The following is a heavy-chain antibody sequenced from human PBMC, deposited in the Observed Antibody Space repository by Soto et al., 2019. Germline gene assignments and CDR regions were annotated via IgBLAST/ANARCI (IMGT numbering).Heavy chain of an antibody. V-gene: IGHV3-33*01. CDR1: GFTFSSYG. D-gene: IGHD2-2*01. J-gene: IGHJ4*02. CDR2: IWYDGSNK. Sequence: GGSLRLSCAASGFTFSSYGMHLVRQAPGKGLEWVAVIWYDGSNKYYADSVKGRFTISRDNSKNTLYLQMNSLRAEDTAVYYCASLSSTSPDYWGQGTLVTVSS. CDR3: ASLSSTSPDY.